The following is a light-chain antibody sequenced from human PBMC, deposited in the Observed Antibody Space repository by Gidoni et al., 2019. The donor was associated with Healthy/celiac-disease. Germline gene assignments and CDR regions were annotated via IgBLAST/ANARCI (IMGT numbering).Light chain of an antibody. J-gene: IGLJ1*01. Sequence: SPPQPAPLSGSPGQSITISCTGTSSDVGGYNYVSWYQQHPGKAPKLMIYDVSNRPSGVSNRFSGSKSGNTASLTISGLQAEDEADYYCSSYTSSSTYVFGTGTKVTVL. CDR2: DVS. CDR1: SSDVGGYNY. CDR3: SSYTSSSTYV. V-gene: IGLV2-14*03.